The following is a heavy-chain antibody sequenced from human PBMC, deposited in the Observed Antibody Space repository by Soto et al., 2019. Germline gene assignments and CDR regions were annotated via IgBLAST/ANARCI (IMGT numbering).Heavy chain of an antibody. Sequence: HPGGSLRLSCAASGFTFSSYAMSWVRQPPGKGLEWVSAISGSGGSTYYADSVKGRFTISRDNSKNTLYLQMNSLRAEDTAVYYCASRKSRIPGRGGIDVWGQGTTVTVSS. CDR3: ASRKSRIPGRGGIDV. D-gene: IGHD2-15*01. V-gene: IGHV3-23*01. CDR2: ISGSGGST. J-gene: IGHJ6*02. CDR1: GFTFSSYA.